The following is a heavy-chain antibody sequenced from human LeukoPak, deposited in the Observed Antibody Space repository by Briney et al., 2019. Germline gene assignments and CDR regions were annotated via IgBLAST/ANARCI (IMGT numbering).Heavy chain of an antibody. CDR3: ARAVLTRATYYYYYYYMDV. V-gene: IGHV4-59*01. Sequence: PSETLSLTCTVSGGSISSYYWSWIRQPPGKGLEWIGYIYYSGSTNYNPSLKSRVTISVDTSKNQFSLKLSSVTAADTAVYYCARAVLTRATYYYYYYYMDVWGKGTTVTVSS. CDR1: GGSISSYY. CDR2: IYYSGST. D-gene: IGHD2-8*01. J-gene: IGHJ6*03.